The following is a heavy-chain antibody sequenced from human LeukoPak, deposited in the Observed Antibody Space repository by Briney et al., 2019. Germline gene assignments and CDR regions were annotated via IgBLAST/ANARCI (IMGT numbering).Heavy chain of an antibody. D-gene: IGHD3-16*01. J-gene: IGHJ6*03. CDR3: AREGVTGGEDYYYYMDV. V-gene: IGHV3-7*01. CDR2: IKQDGSEK. CDR1: GFTFSSYW. Sequence: GGSLRLSCAASGFTFSSYWMSWVRQAPGKGLEWVANIKQDGSEKYYVDSVKGRFTISRDNAKNSLYLQMNSLRAEDTAVYYCAREGVTGGEDYYYYMDVWGKGTTVTVSS.